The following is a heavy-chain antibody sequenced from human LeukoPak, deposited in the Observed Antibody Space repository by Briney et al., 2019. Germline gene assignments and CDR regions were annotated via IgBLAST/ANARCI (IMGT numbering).Heavy chain of an antibody. CDR3: ARDGTLRNYYYYGMDV. CDR1: GFTFSSYS. CDR2: ISSSSSYI. J-gene: IGHJ6*02. V-gene: IGHV3-21*01. Sequence: TGGSLRLSCAASGFTFSSYSMNWVRRAPGKGLEWVSSISSSSSYIYYADSVKGRFTISRDNAKNSPYLQMNSLRAEDTAVYYCARDGTLRNYYYYGMDVWGQGTTVTVSS. D-gene: IGHD1-26*01.